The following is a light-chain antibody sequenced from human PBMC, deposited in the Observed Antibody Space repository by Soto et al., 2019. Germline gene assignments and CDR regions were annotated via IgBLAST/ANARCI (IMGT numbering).Light chain of an antibody. V-gene: IGLV2-8*01. CDR1: SSDVGGYNY. CDR2: EVS. CDR3: ISYGGSNTYV. J-gene: IGLJ1*01. Sequence: QSVLTQPPSASGSLGQSVTISCTGTSSDVGGYNYVSWYQQHPGKAPKLMIYEVSKRPSGVPDRFSGSKSGDTASLTVSGLQAEAEGDYYCISYGGSNTYVFGYGTKVTV.